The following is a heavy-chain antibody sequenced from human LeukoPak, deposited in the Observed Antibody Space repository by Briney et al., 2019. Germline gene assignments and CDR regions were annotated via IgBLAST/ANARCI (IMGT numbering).Heavy chain of an antibody. CDR3: TRGNILSGYCFDF. CDR1: GGTISGYY. V-gene: IGHV4-34*01. J-gene: IGHJ4*02. CDR2: IHCTGAT. D-gene: IGHD3-9*01. Sequence: PSETLSLTCAAYGGTISGYYWSWIRQPPGKGLEWVGEIHCTGATSYNPSLKSRATISIETSKNQVSLKLSSVTAADTAVHYCTRGNILSGYCFDFWGQGALVTVSS.